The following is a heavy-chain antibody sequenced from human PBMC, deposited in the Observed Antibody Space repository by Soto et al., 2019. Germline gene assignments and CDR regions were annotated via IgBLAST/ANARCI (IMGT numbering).Heavy chain of an antibody. V-gene: IGHV1-3*01. D-gene: IGHD1-26*01. CDR2: INAGNGNT. Sequence: QVQLVQSGAEVKKPGASVKVSCKASGYTFTSYAMHWVRQAPGQRLEWMGWINAGNGNTKYSQKFQGRVTITRDTSASTAYMELSSLRSGDTAVYYCARVAVRGVGALGYWGQGTLVTVSS. J-gene: IGHJ4*02. CDR1: GYTFTSYA. CDR3: ARVAVRGVGALGY.